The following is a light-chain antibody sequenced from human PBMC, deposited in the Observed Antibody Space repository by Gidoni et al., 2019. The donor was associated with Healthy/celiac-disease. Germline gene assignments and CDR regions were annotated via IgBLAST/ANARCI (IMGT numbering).Light chain of an antibody. CDR1: QSVSSY. CDR3: QQRSNWPST. CDR2: DAS. V-gene: IGKV3-11*01. J-gene: IGKJ3*01. Sequence: EIVLQQSPATLSLSPGDRATLSCRASQSVSSYLAWYQQKPGQAPRLLIYDASNTATGIPARFSGSGSGTDFTLTISSLEPEDFAVYYCQQRSNWPSTFGPGTKVEIK.